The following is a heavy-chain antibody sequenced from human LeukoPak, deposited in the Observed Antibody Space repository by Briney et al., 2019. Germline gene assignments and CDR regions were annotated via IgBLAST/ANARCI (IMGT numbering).Heavy chain of an antibody. CDR3: ARESGSYYAGHWFDP. CDR2: ISYDGSNK. CDR1: GFTFSSYA. D-gene: IGHD1-26*01. V-gene: IGHV3-30-3*01. Sequence: PGGSLRLSCAASGFTFSSYAVHWVRQAPGKGLEWVAVISYDGSNKYYADSVKGRFTISRDNSKNTLYLQMNSLRAEDTAVYYCARESGSYYAGHWFDPWGQGTLVTVSS. J-gene: IGHJ5*02.